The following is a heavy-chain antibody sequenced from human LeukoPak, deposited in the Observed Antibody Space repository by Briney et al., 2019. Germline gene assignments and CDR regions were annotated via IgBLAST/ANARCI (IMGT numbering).Heavy chain of an antibody. J-gene: IGHJ4*02. CDR1: GGSVSSSSYY. D-gene: IGHD6-19*01. CDR2: IYYSGST. Sequence: PSETLSLTCTVSGGSVSSSSYYWGWICQPPGKALEWIGSIYYSGSTYYNPSLKSRVTISVDTSKNQFSLKLSSVTAADTAVYYCARDVAASIDYWGQGTLVTVSS. CDR3: ARDVAASIDY. V-gene: IGHV4-39*07.